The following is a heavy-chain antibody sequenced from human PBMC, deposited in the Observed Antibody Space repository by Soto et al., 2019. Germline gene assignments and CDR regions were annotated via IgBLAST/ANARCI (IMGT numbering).Heavy chain of an antibody. CDR3: ARYDFGTFDN. D-gene: IGHD4-17*01. J-gene: IGHJ4*02. CDR1: GDSVSSSFW. V-gene: IGHV4-4*02. Sequence: SETLSLTCAVSGDSVSSSFWWTWVRQPPGKGLERIGEIYHTETTNYAPSLKSRVTISLDKSMNQFSLRFNSVTPADTAVYYCARYDFGTFDNWGQGIRVTVSS. CDR2: IYHTETT.